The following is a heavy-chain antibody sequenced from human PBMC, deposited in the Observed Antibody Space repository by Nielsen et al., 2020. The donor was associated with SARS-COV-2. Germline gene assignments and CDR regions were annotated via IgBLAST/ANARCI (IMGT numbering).Heavy chain of an antibody. CDR2: ISWNSGSI. CDR1: GFTFDDYA. V-gene: IGHV3-9*01. J-gene: IGHJ6*02. Sequence: GESLKISCAASGFTFDDYAMHWVRQAPGKGLEWVSGISWNSGSIGYADSVKGRFTISRDNAKNSLYLQMNSLRAEDTALYYCAKDSAGMDAWGQGTTVTVSS. CDR3: AKDSAGMDA.